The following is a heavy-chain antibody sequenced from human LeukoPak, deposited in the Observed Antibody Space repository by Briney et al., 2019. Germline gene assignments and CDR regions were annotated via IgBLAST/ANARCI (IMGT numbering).Heavy chain of an antibody. J-gene: IGHJ4*02. CDR2: ITSSGDGT. V-gene: IGHV3-23*01. D-gene: IGHD1-26*01. Sequence: PGGSLRLSCAASGFTFSIYAMSWVRQAPGKGLQWVSSITSSGDGTYYADSVKGRFTISRDNSENMLYLQMNSLRAEDTAVYYCAKPLSGYWGQGTLVTVSS. CDR1: GFTFSIYA. CDR3: AKPLSGY.